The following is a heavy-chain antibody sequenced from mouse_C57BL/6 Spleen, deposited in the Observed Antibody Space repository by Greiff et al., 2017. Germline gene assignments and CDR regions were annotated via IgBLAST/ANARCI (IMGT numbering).Heavy chain of an antibody. Sequence: DVKLVESGGGLVQPKGSLKLSCAASGFSFTTYAMTWVRQAPGKGLEWVARIRSKSNNYAASYADSVKHRFTISSDDSARMLYRQMNNWKTEETAMDYCVRGYYGRSHFDYWGQGTTLTVSS. J-gene: IGHJ2*01. CDR3: VRGYYGRSHFDY. CDR2: IRSKSNNYAA. D-gene: IGHD1-1*01. V-gene: IGHV10-1*01. CDR1: GFSFTTYA.